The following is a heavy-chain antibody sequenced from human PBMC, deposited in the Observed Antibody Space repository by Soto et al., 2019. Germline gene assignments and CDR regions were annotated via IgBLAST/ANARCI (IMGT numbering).Heavy chain of an antibody. Sequence: GGSLRLSCAASGFTFSRHWMHWVRQTPGKGPVWVSRINDDGSSTKYADSVKGRFTIARDNAKNTVFLQMSSLRAEDTAVYYCAREVIAATGTIRWFDPWGQGTLVTVSS. V-gene: IGHV3-74*03. D-gene: IGHD6-25*01. J-gene: IGHJ5*02. CDR3: AREVIAATGTIRWFDP. CDR2: INDDGSST. CDR1: GFTFSRHW.